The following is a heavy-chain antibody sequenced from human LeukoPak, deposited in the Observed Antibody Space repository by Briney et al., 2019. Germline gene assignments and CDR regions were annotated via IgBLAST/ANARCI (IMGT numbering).Heavy chain of an antibody. CDR3: ASTIAVAGTSGPDDAFDI. J-gene: IGHJ3*02. CDR1: GYTFTNYG. V-gene: IGHV1-2*04. CDR2: INPNSGGT. Sequence: ASVKVSCKASGYTFTNYGISWVRQAPGQGLEWMGWINPNSGGTNYAQKFQGWVTMTRDTSISTAYMELSRLRSDDTAVYYCASTIAVAGTSGPDDAFDIWGQGTMVTVSS. D-gene: IGHD6-19*01.